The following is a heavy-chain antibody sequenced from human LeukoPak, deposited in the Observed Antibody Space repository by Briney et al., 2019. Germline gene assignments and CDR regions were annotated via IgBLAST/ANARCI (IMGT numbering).Heavy chain of an antibody. V-gene: IGHV1-2*02. J-gene: IGHJ4*02. D-gene: IGHD2-2*01. Sequence: ASVKVSCEASGYTFTGYYMHWVRQAPGQGLEWMGWINPNSGGTNYAQKFQGRVTMTRDTSISTAYMELSRLRSDDTAVYYCAREPDIVVVPAAKASYWGQGTLVTVSS. CDR2: INPNSGGT. CDR3: AREPDIVVVPAAKASY. CDR1: GYTFTGYY.